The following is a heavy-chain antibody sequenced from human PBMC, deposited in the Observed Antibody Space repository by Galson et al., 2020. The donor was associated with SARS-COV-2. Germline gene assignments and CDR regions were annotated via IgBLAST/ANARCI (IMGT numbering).Heavy chain of an antibody. CDR1: GGSLSSGSYY. CDR3: ARETWDSSCGYVFDY. J-gene: IGHJ4*02. D-gene: IGHD3-22*01. Sequence: SETLSLTCTVSGGSLSSGSYYWSWIRRPPGKGLEWIGYVYYSGSTNYNPSLMSRVTISVDTSKNHFSLNLSSVTAADTALYYCARETWDSSCGYVFDYWCQGTLVTVSS. CDR2: VYYSGST. V-gene: IGHV4-61*03.